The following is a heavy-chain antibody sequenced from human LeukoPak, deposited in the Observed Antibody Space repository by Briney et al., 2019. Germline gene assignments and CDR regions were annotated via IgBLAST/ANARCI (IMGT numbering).Heavy chain of an antibody. CDR2: INPNSGGT. D-gene: IGHD2-2*01. J-gene: IGHJ3*02. CDR3: ARGPRYCSSTSCYWAFDI. Sequence: ASVKVSCKASGYTFTGYYMHWVRQAPGQGLEWMGWINPNSGGTNYAQKFQGRVTMTRDTSISTAYMELSRLRSDDTAVYYCARGPRYCSSTSCYWAFDIWGRGTMVTVSS. CDR1: GYTFTGYY. V-gene: IGHV1-2*02.